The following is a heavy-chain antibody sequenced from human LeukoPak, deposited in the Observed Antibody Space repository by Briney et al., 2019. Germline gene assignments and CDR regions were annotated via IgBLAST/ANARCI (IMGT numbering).Heavy chain of an antibody. CDR2: ISYDGSHK. CDR1: GFTFSSYA. V-gene: IGHV3-30-3*01. D-gene: IGHD6-13*01. Sequence: PGTSLRLSCAASGFTFSSYAMHWVRQAPGKGLEWVAVISYDGSHKYYADSVKGRFTISRDNSKTTLYLQMNSLRAEDTSVYYCAKETYSTSWQLDSWGQGTLVTVSS. J-gene: IGHJ4*02. CDR3: AKETYSTSWQLDS.